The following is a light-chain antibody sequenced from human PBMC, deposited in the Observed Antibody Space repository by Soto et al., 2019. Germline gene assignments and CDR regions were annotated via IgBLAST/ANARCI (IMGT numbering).Light chain of an antibody. CDR3: ASHTLMSTL. CDR2: EVN. CDR1: SGDIGASNY. J-gene: IGLJ2*01. V-gene: IGLV2-14*01. Sequence: QSVLTQPASVSGSPGQSITISCIGTSGDIGASNYVSWFQHHPGQVPQVLIYEVNNRPSGISSRFSGSKSGNTASLTISGLQPEVEADYYCASHTLMSTLFGGGTKLTVL.